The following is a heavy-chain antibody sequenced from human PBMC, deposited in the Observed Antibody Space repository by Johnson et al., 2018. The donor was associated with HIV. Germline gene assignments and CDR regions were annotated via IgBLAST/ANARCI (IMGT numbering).Heavy chain of an antibody. Sequence: MLLVESGGGVARPGGSLRLSCEASGFTFDEYDMSWVRQAPGKGLELVSGINLNGAIAGSADSVKGRFTISRDNAKNFLYLQMNSLRAEDTALYYCAKDLFTEREDDVFDVWGQGTVVTVSS. J-gene: IGHJ3*01. V-gene: IGHV3-20*04. D-gene: IGHD1-26*01. CDR2: INLNGAIA. CDR3: AKDLFTEREDDVFDV. CDR1: GFTFDEYD.